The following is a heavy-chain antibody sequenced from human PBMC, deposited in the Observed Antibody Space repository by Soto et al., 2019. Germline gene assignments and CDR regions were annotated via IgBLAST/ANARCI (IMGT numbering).Heavy chain of an antibody. CDR2: IDSSGEK. Sequence: QVTLKESGPVLVKPTETLTLRCTVSGLSITDSEMGVSWIRQPPGQPLEWLAHIDSSGEKSYRTFLKSRLATAKDTSKSQIVLTMTNMDPAETATYYCARRHLAVAVSPWFDPWGQGIPVTVSS. CDR3: ARRHLAVAVSPWFDP. J-gene: IGHJ5*02. CDR1: GLSITDSEMG. D-gene: IGHD6-19*01. V-gene: IGHV2-26*01.